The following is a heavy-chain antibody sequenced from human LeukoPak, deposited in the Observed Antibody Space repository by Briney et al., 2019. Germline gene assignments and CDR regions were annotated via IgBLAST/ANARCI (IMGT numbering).Heavy chain of an antibody. Sequence: SETLSLTCTVSGGSISSYYWSWIRQPAGKGLEWIGRIYISGSTNYSPSLMSRVTMSVDTSKNQISLNLISVTAADTAVYYCARALNPLPGTYYFDYWGQGTLVTVSS. CDR2: IYISGST. D-gene: IGHD2-15*01. CDR1: GGSISSYY. J-gene: IGHJ4*02. CDR3: ARALNPLPGTYYFDY. V-gene: IGHV4-4*07.